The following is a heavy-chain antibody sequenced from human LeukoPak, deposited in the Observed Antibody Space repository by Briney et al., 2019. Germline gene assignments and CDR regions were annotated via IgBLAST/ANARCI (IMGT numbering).Heavy chain of an antibody. Sequence: GGSLRLSCAASGFTVSSNYMSWVRQAPGKGLEWVSVIYSGGSTYYADSVKGRFTISRDNSKNTLYLQMNSLRAEDTAVYYCATSLYYYDSSGYPDYWGQGTLVTVSS. CDR2: IYSGGST. J-gene: IGHJ4*02. D-gene: IGHD3-22*01. CDR1: GFTVSSNY. CDR3: ATSLYYYDSSGYPDY. V-gene: IGHV3-53*01.